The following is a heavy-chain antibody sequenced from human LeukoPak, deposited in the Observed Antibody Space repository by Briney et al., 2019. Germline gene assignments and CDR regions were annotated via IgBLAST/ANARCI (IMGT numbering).Heavy chain of an antibody. CDR2: ISYDGSNK. V-gene: IGHV3-30*03. Sequence: GGSLRLSCAASGFTFSSYGMHWVRQAPGKGLEWVAVISYDGSNKYYADSVKGRFTISRDNSKNTLDLQMTGLRAEDTAVYYCARERGGGRDSPWFDYWGQGTLVTVSS. D-gene: IGHD3-16*01. CDR3: ARERGGGRDSPWFDY. J-gene: IGHJ4*02. CDR1: GFTFSSYG.